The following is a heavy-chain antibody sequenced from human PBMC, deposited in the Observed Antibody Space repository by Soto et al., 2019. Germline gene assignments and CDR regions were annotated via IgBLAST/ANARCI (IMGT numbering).Heavy chain of an antibody. CDR2: IYYSGST. D-gene: IGHD3-10*01. Sequence: SETLSLTCTVSGGSISSSSYYWGWIRQPPGKGLEWIGSIYYSGSTYYNPSLKSRVTISVDTSKNQFSLKLSSVTAADTAVYYCARHTGSGSYYGGNWFDPWGQGTLVTVS. CDR1: GGSISSSSYY. CDR3: ARHTGSGSYYGGNWFDP. J-gene: IGHJ5*02. V-gene: IGHV4-39*01.